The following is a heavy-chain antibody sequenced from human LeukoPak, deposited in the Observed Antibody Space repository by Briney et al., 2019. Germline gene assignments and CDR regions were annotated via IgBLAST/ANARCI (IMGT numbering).Heavy chain of an antibody. J-gene: IGHJ4*02. CDR1: GGSISSSSYY. D-gene: IGHD6-19*01. CDR2: IYHSGST. CDR3: ARGVVAGKARFFDY. V-gene: IGHV4-39*07. Sequence: SETLSLTCTVSGGSISSSSYYWGWIRQPPGKGLEWIGSIYHSGSTYYNPSLKSRVTISVDTSKSQSSLKLSSVTAADTAVYYCARGVVAGKARFFDYWGQGTLVTVSS.